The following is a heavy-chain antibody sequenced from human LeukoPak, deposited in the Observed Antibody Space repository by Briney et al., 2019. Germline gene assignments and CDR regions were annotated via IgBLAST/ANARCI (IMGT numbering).Heavy chain of an antibody. CDR3: ARPMVIAAAVPAVFDP. V-gene: IGHV4-39*01. CDR1: GGSISSSSYY. D-gene: IGHD6-13*01. Sequence: SETLSLTCTVSGGSISSSSYYWGWIRKPPGKGLEGFEGIYYSGSTYYNPSLKSRVTISVDTSKNQFSLKLSSVTAADTAVYYCARPMVIAAAVPAVFDPWGQGTLVTVSS. CDR2: IYYSGST. J-gene: IGHJ5*02.